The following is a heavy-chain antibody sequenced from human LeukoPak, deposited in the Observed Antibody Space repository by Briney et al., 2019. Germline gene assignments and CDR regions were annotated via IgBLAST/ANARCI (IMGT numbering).Heavy chain of an antibody. CDR2: INPSGGST. J-gene: IGHJ4*02. V-gene: IGHV1-46*01. CDR3: AKQRKVEVPVAPIAAAPPPLE. CDR1: GYTFTSYY. Sequence: ASVKVSCKASGYTFTSYYMHWVRQAPGQGLEWMGIINPSGGSTSYAQKFQGRVTMTRDTSTSTVYMELSSLRSEDTAVYYCAKQRKVEVPVAPIAAAPPPLEWGQGTLVTVSS. D-gene: IGHD6-13*01.